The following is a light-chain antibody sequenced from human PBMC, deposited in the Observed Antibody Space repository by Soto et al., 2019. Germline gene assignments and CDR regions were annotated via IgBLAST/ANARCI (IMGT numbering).Light chain of an antibody. CDR1: RTDVADGYDY. J-gene: IGLJ1*01. V-gene: IGLV2-14*03. CDR3: TSYTSSTPFYV. CDR2: DVS. Sequence: QSVLTQPASVSGSPGQSIAISYTGVRTDVADGYDYVSWCQQHPGQAPQLIIYDVSNRPSGVSDRFSGSKSGNTASLTISGLQAEDEAEYYCTSYTSSTPFYVFGNGTKVTVL.